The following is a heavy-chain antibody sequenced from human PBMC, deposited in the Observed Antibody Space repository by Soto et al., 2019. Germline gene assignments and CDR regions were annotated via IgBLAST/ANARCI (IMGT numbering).Heavy chain of an antibody. CDR1: GGTFSSYA. CDR3: ARSLRYYDSSGWMVDY. V-gene: IGHV1-69*01. CDR2: IIPIFGTA. D-gene: IGHD3-22*01. Sequence: QVQLVQSGAEVKKPGSSVKVSCKASGGTFSSYAISWVRQAPRQGLEWMGGIIPIFGTANYAQKFQGRVTITADESTSTAYMELSSLRSEDTAVYYCARSLRYYDSSGWMVDYWGQGTLVTVSS. J-gene: IGHJ4*02.